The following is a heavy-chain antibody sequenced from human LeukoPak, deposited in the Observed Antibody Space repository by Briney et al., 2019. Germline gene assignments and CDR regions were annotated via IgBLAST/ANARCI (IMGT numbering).Heavy chain of an antibody. CDR1: GFTFSAYA. Sequence: PGGSLRLSCSASGFTFSAYAMYWVRQAPGKGLEYVSVISSNGGSSFYADSVKGRFTISRDNSKNTLYLQMSSLRAEDTAVYYCVKITSVTGGDCWGQGTRLTVSS. CDR2: ISSNGGSS. J-gene: IGHJ4*02. CDR3: VKITSVTGGDC. V-gene: IGHV3-64D*06. D-gene: IGHD1-1*01.